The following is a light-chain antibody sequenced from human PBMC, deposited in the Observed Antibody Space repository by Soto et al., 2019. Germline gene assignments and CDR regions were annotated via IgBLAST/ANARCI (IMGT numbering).Light chain of an antibody. V-gene: IGLV2-14*03. CDR2: HVT. J-gene: IGLJ1*01. CDR3: CSLTTSHAYG. Sequence: ALTQPPSVSGSPGQSITLSCTGTSSDIGHYDYVSWHQQHPVKAPKLMIYHVTHRPSGVSNRYSASKSGNSASLTISGLQADDEADYYCCSLTTSHAYGFGSGTKVTVL. CDR1: SSDIGHYDY.